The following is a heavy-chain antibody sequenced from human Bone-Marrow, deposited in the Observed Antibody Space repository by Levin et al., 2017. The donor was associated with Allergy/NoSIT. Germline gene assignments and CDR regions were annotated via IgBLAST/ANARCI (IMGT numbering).Heavy chain of an antibody. CDR3: AKDSGRELPPYYFDY. CDR1: GFTFSSYA. V-gene: IGHV3-23*01. Sequence: GESLKISCAASGFTFSSYAMSWVRQAPGKGLEWVSAISGSGGSTYYADSVKGRFTISRDNSKNTLYLQMNSLRAEDTAVYYCAKDSGRELPPYYFDYWGQGTLVTVSS. CDR2: ISGSGGST. J-gene: IGHJ4*02. D-gene: IGHD1-26*01.